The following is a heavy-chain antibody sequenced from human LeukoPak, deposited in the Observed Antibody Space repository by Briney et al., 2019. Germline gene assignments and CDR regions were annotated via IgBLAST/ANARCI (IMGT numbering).Heavy chain of an antibody. J-gene: IGHJ6*02. Sequence: ASVKVSCKASGYTFDVYYIHWVRQAPGQGLEWMGWISAYNGNTNYAQKLQGRVTMTTDTSTSTAYMELRSLRSDDTAVYYCARDRYSSGWDYYYYYYGMDVWGQGTTVTVSS. CDR2: ISAYNGNT. V-gene: IGHV1-18*01. CDR3: ARDRYSSGWDYYYYYYGMDV. CDR1: GYTFDVYY. D-gene: IGHD6-19*01.